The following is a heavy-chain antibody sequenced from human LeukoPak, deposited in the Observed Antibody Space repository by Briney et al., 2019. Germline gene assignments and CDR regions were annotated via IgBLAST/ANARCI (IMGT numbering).Heavy chain of an antibody. Sequence: GGSLKLSCAASGFTFSSYSMNWVRQAPGKGLEWVAVISYDGRNKYYADSVKGRSTISRDNSKNTLYLQMNSLRGEDTAVYYCARETDGMDVWGQGTTVTVSS. CDR1: GFTFSSYS. J-gene: IGHJ6*02. CDR3: ARETDGMDV. CDR2: ISYDGRNK. V-gene: IGHV3-30*03.